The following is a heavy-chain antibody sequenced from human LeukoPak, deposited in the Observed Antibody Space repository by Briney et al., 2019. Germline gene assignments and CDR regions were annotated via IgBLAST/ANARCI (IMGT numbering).Heavy chain of an antibody. D-gene: IGHD2-21*02. CDR2: IVGSNGDT. J-gene: IGHJ4*02. CDR1: GFTFSNYG. Sequence: GGSLRLSCAASGFTFSNYGMTWVRQTPGKGLEWVSTIVGSNGDTYYTDSVKGRFTISRDISKNTVYLQMSSLRGDDTAVYYCARATMTDIVLDYWGQGTLVTVSS. V-gene: IGHV3-23*01. CDR3: ARATMTDIVLDY.